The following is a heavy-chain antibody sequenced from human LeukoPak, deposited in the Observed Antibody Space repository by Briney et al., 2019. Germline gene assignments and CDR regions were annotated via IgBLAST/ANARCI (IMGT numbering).Heavy chain of an antibody. D-gene: IGHD3-10*01. J-gene: IGHJ4*02. V-gene: IGHV3-53*01. CDR1: GFSVSSNY. Sequence: GGSLRLSCAASGFSVSSNYMSWVRQAPGKGLEWVSVIYSGDRTYYADSVKGRFTISRDSSKNTLYLQMNSLRAEDTAVYYCARDQLLWFGELPNFDYWGQGTLVTVSS. CDR3: ARDQLLWFGELPNFDY. CDR2: IYSGDRT.